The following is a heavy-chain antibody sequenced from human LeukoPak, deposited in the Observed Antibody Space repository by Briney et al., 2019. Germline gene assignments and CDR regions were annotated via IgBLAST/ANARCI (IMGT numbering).Heavy chain of an antibody. D-gene: IGHD3-10*01. Sequence: HAGGSLRLSCAASGFSFSPYSMNWVRQAPGKGLEWVSAISGSGSSTYYADSVKGRFTISRDNSKNTLYLQMNSLRAEDTAVYYCAGFMVRGLNAFDIWGQGTMVTVSS. J-gene: IGHJ3*02. V-gene: IGHV3-23*01. CDR1: GFSFSPYS. CDR2: ISGSGSST. CDR3: AGFMVRGLNAFDI.